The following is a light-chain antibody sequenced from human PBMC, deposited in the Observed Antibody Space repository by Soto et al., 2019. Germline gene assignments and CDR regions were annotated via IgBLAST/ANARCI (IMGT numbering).Light chain of an antibody. CDR3: LHDYDYPLT. CDR1: QGIRTD. Sequence: AIHMTQSPSSLYASVGDTILITCRASQGIRTDLGWYQQKPGKAPVFLISGASDLQSGVSSRFSGRGSGTEFTLTISSLQPEDFATYYCLHDYDYPLTCGPGPKVEMK. J-gene: IGKJ1*01. CDR2: GAS. V-gene: IGKV1-6*01.